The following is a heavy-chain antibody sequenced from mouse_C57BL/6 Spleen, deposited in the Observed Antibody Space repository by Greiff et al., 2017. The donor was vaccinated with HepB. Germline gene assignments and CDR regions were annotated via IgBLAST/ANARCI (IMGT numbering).Heavy chain of an antibody. J-gene: IGHJ2*01. CDR2: IDPSDSET. CDR1: GYTFTSYW. CDR3: ARGGYGYDEYYFDY. V-gene: IGHV1-52*01. Sequence: QVQLQQPGADLVRPGSSVKLSCKASGYTFTSYWMHWVKQRPIQGLEWIGNIDPSDSETHYNQKFKDKATLTVDKSSSTAYMQLSSLTSEDSAVYYCARGGYGYDEYYFDYWGQGTTLTVSS. D-gene: IGHD2-2*01.